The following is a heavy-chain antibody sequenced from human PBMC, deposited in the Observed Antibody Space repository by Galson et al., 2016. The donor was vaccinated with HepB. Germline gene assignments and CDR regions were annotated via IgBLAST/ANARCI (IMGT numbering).Heavy chain of an antibody. Sequence: SLRLSCAASEFTVSNNYMSWVRQAPGEGLEWVSLIYSGGNTRDADSVKGRFTISRDNSKNTVYLQMNSLRAEDTAVYYCSTLNPASPYFDYWGQGTLVTVSS. CDR3: STLNPASPYFDY. V-gene: IGHV3-53*01. CDR2: IYSGGNT. J-gene: IGHJ4*02. CDR1: EFTVSNNY.